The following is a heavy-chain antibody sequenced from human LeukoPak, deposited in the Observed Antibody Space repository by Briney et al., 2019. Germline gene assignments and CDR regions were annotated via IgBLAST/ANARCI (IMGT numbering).Heavy chain of an antibody. CDR2: FKTKTDGGTT. V-gene: IGHV3-15*01. J-gene: IGHJ3*01. CDR1: GFTFTNAW. CDR3: TTDNWRGLDAFDV. Sequence: GGSLRLSCAASGFTFTNAWMSWVRQAPGKGLEWVGRFKTKTDGGTTDYAAPVKGRFTISRDASKYTLYLQMDSLKTEDTAMYYCTTDNWRGLDAFDVWGLETMVTVSS. D-gene: IGHD3-3*01.